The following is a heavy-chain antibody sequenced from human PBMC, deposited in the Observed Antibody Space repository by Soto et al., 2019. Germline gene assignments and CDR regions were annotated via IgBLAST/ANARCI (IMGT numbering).Heavy chain of an antibody. D-gene: IGHD6-6*01. CDR1: GFTFSSYA. V-gene: IGHV3-23*01. Sequence: PGGSLRLSCAASGFTFSSYAMSWVRQAPGKGLEWVSAISGSGGSTYYADSVKGRFTISRDNSKNTLYLQMNSLRAEDTAVYYCAKGRQGIIAARPNWLALCGQGTLVTVSS. J-gene: IGHJ5*02. CDR3: AKGRQGIIAARPNWLAL. CDR2: ISGSGGST.